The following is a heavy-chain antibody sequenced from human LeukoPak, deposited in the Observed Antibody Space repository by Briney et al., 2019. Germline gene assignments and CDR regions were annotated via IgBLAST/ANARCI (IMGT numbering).Heavy chain of an antibody. CDR2: ISSKANSYAT. CDR3: ARDPVPDCSGGSCHTEHDWFDP. J-gene: IGHJ5*02. Sequence: GGSLKLSCAASGFTFSSSAMHWVRQASGKGLEWVGRISSKANSYATAYAASVKGRFTISRDDSKNTAYLQMNSLKTEDTAVYYCARDPVPDCSGGSCHTEHDWFDPWGQGTLVTVSS. V-gene: IGHV3-73*01. D-gene: IGHD2-15*01. CDR1: GFTFSSSA.